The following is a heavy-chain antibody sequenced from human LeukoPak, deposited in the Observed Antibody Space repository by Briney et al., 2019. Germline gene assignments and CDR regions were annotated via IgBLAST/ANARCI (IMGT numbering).Heavy chain of an antibody. CDR3: AKDHRLTPHYGTFDY. CDR2: IRGSGGST. CDR1: GFTFSCYA. V-gene: IGHV3-23*01. J-gene: IGHJ4*02. D-gene: IGHD4-17*01. Sequence: PGGPLRLSCGACGFTFSCYAVSWVRQAPGKGGEWGSAIRGSGGSTYYADSVKGPFTISRDNSKNTLYLQMNSLRAEDTAVYYCAKDHRLTPHYGTFDYWGQGTLVTVSS.